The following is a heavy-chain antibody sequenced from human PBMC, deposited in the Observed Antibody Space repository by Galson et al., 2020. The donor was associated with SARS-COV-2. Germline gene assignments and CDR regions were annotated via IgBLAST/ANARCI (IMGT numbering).Heavy chain of an antibody. CDR3: ARDRVVRGVHHTNYYYYYGMDV. CDR2: IYYSGST. Sequence: SETLSLTCTVSGGSISSGGYYWSWIRQHPGKGLEWIGYIYYSGSTYYNPSLKSRVTISVDTSKNQFSLKLSSVTAADTAVYYCARDRVVRGVHHTNYYYYYGMDVWGQGTTVTVSS. CDR1: GGSISSGGYY. D-gene: IGHD3-10*01. J-gene: IGHJ6*02. V-gene: IGHV4-31*03.